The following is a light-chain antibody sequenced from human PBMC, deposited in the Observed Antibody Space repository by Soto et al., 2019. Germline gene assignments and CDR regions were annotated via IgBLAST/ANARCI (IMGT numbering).Light chain of an antibody. J-gene: IGKJ2*01. CDR1: QSVSSRY. CDR3: QQYGSSPPFT. Sequence: EIVLTQSPGTLSLSPGERATLSCRASQSVSSRYLAWYQQKPGQAPKLLIYGASNRATGIPDRFSGSGSGSDFTLTISRLEPEDFAVYFCQQYGSSPPFTFGQGTKVEIK. CDR2: GAS. V-gene: IGKV3-20*01.